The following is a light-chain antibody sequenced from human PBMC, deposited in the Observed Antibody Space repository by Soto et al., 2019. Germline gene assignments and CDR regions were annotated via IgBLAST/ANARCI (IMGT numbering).Light chain of an antibody. V-gene: IGLV1-44*01. Sequence: VLTQPPSASGTPGQRVTISCSGSSSNIGGNPVNWYQQLPGTAPKVLIYNNNQRPSGVPDRFSGSKPGTSASLAISGLQSEDEADYYCAAWHDSLNGPVFGGGTKVTVL. CDR1: SSNIGGNP. CDR3: AAWHDSLNGPV. J-gene: IGLJ3*02. CDR2: NNN.